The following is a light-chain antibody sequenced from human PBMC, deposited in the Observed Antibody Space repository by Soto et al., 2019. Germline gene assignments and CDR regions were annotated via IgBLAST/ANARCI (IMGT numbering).Light chain of an antibody. V-gene: IGKV1-9*01. J-gene: IGKJ1*01. CDR2: TAS. Sequence: SQMNQAPSSLSASVGDRFTITCRASQRVGTYLNWYQQKPGKAPKPLIYTASTLQSGVPSRFSGSGAGAEFTLTITGLQPEDFATYFCQQFHTYPWTFGQGTKV. CDR1: QRVGTY. CDR3: QQFHTYPWT.